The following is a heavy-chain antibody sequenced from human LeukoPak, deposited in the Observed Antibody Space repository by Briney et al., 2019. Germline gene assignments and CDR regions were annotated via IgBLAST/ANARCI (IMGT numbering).Heavy chain of an antibody. CDR2: IHYTGST. V-gene: IGHV4-59*01. CDR1: GGSFSGYY. J-gene: IGHJ4*02. Sequence: SETLSLTCAVYGGSFSGYYWSWIRQPPGKGLEWIGCIHYTGSTNSNPSLRSRVSISVDTSKNQLSLKLNSVTAADTAVYYCARYGYNYGLDYWGQGTLLTVSS. CDR3: ARYGYNYGLDY. D-gene: IGHD5-18*01.